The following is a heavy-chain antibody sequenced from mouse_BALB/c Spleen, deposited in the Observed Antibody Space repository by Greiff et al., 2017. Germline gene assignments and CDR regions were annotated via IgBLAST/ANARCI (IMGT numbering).Heavy chain of an antibody. D-gene: IGHD2-1*01. Sequence: EVQGVESGGGLVKPGGSLKLSCAASGFAFSSYDMSWVRQTPEKRLEWVAYISSGGGSTYYPDTVKGRFTISRDNAKNTLYLQMSSLKSEDTAMYYCARPWGNSYAMDYWGQGTSVTVSS. CDR3: ARPWGNSYAMDY. CDR2: ISSGGGST. V-gene: IGHV5-12-1*01. CDR1: GFAFSSYD. J-gene: IGHJ4*01.